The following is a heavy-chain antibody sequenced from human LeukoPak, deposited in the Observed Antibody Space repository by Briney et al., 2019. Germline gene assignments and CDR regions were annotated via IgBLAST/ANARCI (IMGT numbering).Heavy chain of an antibody. CDR1: GGSFSGYY. V-gene: IGHV4-34*01. CDR2: INHRGST. Sequence: PSETLSLTCAVYGGSFSGYYWSWIRQPPGKGLEWSGEINHRGSTNYNPSLKSRVTISVDTSKNQFSLKLSSVTAADTAVYYCARGLRQLVRSWHYWGQGTLVTVSS. D-gene: IGHD6-6*01. J-gene: IGHJ4*02. CDR3: ARGLRQLVRSWHY.